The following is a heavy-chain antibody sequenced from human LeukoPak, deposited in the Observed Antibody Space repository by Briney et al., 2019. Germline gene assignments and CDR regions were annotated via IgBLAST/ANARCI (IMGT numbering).Heavy chain of an antibody. D-gene: IGHD3-3*01. J-gene: IGHJ4*02. CDR2: IKSKADGGTT. V-gene: IGHV3-15*01. Sequence: PGGSLRLSCAASGFSFSSYAMSWVRQAPGKGLEWVGRIKSKADGGTTDYATPVKGRFTISRDDSKSTVYLQMNSLKTEDTAVYFCTTDRTVFGVFSIGYYFDYWGQGTLVTVSS. CDR3: TTDRTVFGVFSIGYYFDY. CDR1: GFSFSSYA.